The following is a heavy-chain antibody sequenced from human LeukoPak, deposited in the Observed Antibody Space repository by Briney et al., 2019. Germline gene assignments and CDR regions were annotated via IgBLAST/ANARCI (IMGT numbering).Heavy chain of an antibody. CDR2: IIPIFGTA. D-gene: IGHD6-13*01. CDR1: GGTFTSYA. CDR3: ARDIAAAVDNWFDP. Sequence: ASVKVCCKASGGTFTSYANSWVRQAPGQGLDWMGGIIPIFGTANYAQKFQSRVTITADESTSTAYMELSSLRSEDTAVCYCARDIAAAVDNWFDPWGQGTLVTVSS. J-gene: IGHJ5*02. V-gene: IGHV1-69*13.